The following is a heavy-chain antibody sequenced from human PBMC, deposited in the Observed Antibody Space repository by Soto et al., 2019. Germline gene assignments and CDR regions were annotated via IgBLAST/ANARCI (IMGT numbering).Heavy chain of an antibody. CDR3: AKNWNWGSLVH. V-gene: IGHV4-59*08. CDR2: IYYGGST. J-gene: IGHJ4*02. Sequence: QVHLQESGPGLVKPSETLSLTCTVSGDSISTDYWSWIRQSPGKGLEWIGFIYYGGSTNYNPSLKSRVTMSVATPKNQFSLKLSSVTAADTAVYYCAKNWNWGSLVHWGQGTLVTVSS. CDR1: GDSISTDY. D-gene: IGHD7-27*01.